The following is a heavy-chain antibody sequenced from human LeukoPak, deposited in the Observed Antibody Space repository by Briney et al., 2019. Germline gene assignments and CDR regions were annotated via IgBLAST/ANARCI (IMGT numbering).Heavy chain of an antibody. Sequence: SETLSLTCTVSGDSISSYYWSWIRQPAGKGLEWIGRIYTSGNTIYNPSLKSRVTISVDTSKNQFSLKLSSVTAADTAVYYCARLHYYGSGSYPMTGNWFDPWGQGTLVTVSS. J-gene: IGHJ5*02. CDR2: IYTSGNT. D-gene: IGHD3-10*01. CDR3: ARLHYYGSGSYPMTGNWFDP. CDR1: GDSISSYY. V-gene: IGHV4-4*07.